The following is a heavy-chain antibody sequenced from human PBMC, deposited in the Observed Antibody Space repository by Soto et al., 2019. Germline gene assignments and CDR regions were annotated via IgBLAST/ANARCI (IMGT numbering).Heavy chain of an antibody. CDR3: TRNGYFSADV. Sequence: QMQLQESGPGLVKHWENLSLACSVSGVSVSSKSWWRWVREIPGKGLEWIGEVFRGSTTNYNPSLKSRITSPVDRSKNPFHLTLTSVTAADTAIYYCTRNGYFSADVWGRGTLVTVSS. J-gene: IGHJ3*01. V-gene: IGHV4-4*02. CDR1: GVSVSSKSW. CDR2: VFRGSTT. D-gene: IGHD2-21*01.